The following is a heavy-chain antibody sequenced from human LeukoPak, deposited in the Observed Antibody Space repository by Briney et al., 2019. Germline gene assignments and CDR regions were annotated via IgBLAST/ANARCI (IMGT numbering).Heavy chain of an antibody. V-gene: IGHV3-30*18. D-gene: IGHD6-19*01. Sequence: GGSLRLSCTASRFTFSSYGMHWVRQAPGKGLEWVAVISYDGSNKYYADSVKGRFTISRDNSKNTLYLQMNSLRAEDTAVYYCAKDRGSYSSGWTGFDYWGQGTLVTVSS. CDR3: AKDRGSYSSGWTGFDY. J-gene: IGHJ4*02. CDR1: RFTFSSYG. CDR2: ISYDGSNK.